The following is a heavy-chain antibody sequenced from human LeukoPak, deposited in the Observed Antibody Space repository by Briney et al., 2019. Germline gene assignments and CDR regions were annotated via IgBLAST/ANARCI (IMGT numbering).Heavy chain of an antibody. V-gene: IGHV3-23*01. D-gene: IGHD3-10*01. CDR3: AKGLDGSGSYPY. CDR2: ISGSGGST. Sequence: GGSLRLSCAASGFTFSSYAMNWVRQAPGKGLEWVSGISGSGGSTYYADSVRGRFTISRDNFKNTLYLQTNSLRAEDTAVYYCAKGLDGSGSYPYWGQGTLVTVSS. J-gene: IGHJ4*02. CDR1: GFTFSSYA.